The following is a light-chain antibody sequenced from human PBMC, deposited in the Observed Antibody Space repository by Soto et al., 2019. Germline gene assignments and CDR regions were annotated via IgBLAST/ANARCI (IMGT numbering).Light chain of an antibody. CDR3: QQRSNWVFT. Sequence: EIVLTQSPATLSLSPGERATLSCRASQSVSSYLAWYQQKPGQAPRLLIYDASNRATGIPARFSGSASGTDFTLTISSLEPEDFAVYYCQQRSNWVFTFGPGTKVDIK. V-gene: IGKV3-11*01. CDR1: QSVSSY. J-gene: IGKJ3*01. CDR2: DAS.